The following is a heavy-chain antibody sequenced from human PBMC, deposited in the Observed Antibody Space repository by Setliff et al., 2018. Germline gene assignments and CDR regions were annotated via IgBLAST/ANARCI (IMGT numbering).Heavy chain of an antibody. Sequence: GESLRLSCAASGFTFRSYAMNWVRQAPGKGLEWVSVIYTGEDTTYYADSVKGRFTVSRDNAKNTLFLQMNDLRAEDTAIYYCAKSPVRFGIVIVIPSYFDSWGPGTLVTVSS. V-gene: IGHV3-23*03. D-gene: IGHD3-16*02. CDR3: AKSPVRFGIVIVIPSYFDS. CDR2: IYTGEDTT. CDR1: GFTFRSYA. J-gene: IGHJ4*02.